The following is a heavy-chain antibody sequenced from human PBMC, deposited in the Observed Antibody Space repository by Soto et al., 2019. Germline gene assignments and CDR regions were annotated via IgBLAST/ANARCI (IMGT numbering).Heavy chain of an antibody. J-gene: IGHJ4*02. V-gene: IGHV1-8*01. Sequence: ASVKVSCKASGYTFSNHDINWVRQATGQGLEWMGWMSPNSGRTGYAQKFQGRVTMTRNTSSSTAYMELSSLRSDDTAVYYCARGKRYPNEYWGQGTLVTVSS. D-gene: IGHD2-2*01. CDR1: GYTFSNHD. CDR3: ARGKRYPNEY. CDR2: MSPNSGRT.